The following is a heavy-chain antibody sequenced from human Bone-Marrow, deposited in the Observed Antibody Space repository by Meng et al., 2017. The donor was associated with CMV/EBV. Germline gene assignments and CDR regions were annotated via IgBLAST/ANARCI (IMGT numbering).Heavy chain of an antibody. V-gene: IGHV4-34*01. CDR1: GGAFSGYY. D-gene: IGHD6-19*01. Sequence: VQLTQWGAGLLKPSETLSLTCAVYGGAFSGYYWSWIRQPPGKGLEWIGEINHSGSTNYNPSLKSRVTISVDTSKNQFSLKLSSVTAADTAVYYCAREGHNSSGWSRWGQGTLVTVSS. J-gene: IGHJ4*02. CDR2: INHSGST. CDR3: AREGHNSSGWSR.